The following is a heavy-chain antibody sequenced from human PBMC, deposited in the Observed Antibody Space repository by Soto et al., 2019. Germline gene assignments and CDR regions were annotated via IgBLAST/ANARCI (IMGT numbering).Heavy chain of an antibody. Sequence: QLQLQESGSGLVKPSQTLSLTCAVSGGSISSGGYSWSWIRQPPGKGLEWIGYIYHSGSTYYNPSLKSRVTISVDRSKNQFSLELSSVTAADTAVYCWARAGGLGAVAADYWGQGTLVTVSS. CDR3: ARAGGLGAVAADY. CDR2: IYHSGST. V-gene: IGHV4-30-2*01. CDR1: GGSISSGGYS. D-gene: IGHD6-19*01. J-gene: IGHJ4*02.